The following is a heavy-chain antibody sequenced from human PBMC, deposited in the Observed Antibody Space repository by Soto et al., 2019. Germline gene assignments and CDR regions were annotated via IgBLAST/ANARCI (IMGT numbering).Heavy chain of an antibody. CDR2: ISSRSSTI. CDR3: AGELHCSTSSCETDDYYYYGMDV. D-gene: IGHD2-2*01. Sequence: GGSLRLSCAASGFTFNTYSLNWVRQAPGKGLEWVSYISSRSSTIYYADSVKGRFTISRDNTKKSLYLLMSSLRDEDTAVYFCAGELHCSTSSCETDDYYYYGMDVWGPGTTVTVSS. J-gene: IGHJ6*02. V-gene: IGHV3-48*02. CDR1: GFTFNTYS.